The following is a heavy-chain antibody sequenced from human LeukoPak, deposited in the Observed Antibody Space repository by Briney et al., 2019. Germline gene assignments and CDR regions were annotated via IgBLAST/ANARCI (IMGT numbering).Heavy chain of an antibody. CDR1: GFTFDDYG. Sequence: GGSLRLSCAASGFTFDDYGMSWVRQAPGKGLEWVSGINWNGGSTGYADSVKGRFTISRDNAKNSLYLQMNSLRAEDTALYYCARLRNWNYYYYYYMDVWGKGTTVTVSS. V-gene: IGHV3-20*04. CDR2: INWNGGST. CDR3: ARLRNWNYYYYYYMDV. D-gene: IGHD1-7*01. J-gene: IGHJ6*03.